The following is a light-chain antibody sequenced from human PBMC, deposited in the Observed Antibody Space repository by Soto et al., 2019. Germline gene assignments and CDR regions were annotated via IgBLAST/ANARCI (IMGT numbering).Light chain of an antibody. V-gene: IGKV4-1*01. J-gene: IGKJ1*01. CDR3: PQYYSTPWT. Sequence: DIVMTQSPDSLAVSLGERATINCKSSQSVLYSSNNKNYLAWYQQKPGQPPKLLIYWASTREAGVPDRFSGSGYGKDFTLTISSLQAEDVAVYSCPQYYSTPWTFGQGTKVEIK. CDR2: WAS. CDR1: QSVLYSSNNKNY.